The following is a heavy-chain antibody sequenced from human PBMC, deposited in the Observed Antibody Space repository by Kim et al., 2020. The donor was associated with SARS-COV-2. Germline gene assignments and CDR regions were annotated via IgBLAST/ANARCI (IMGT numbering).Heavy chain of an antibody. D-gene: IGHD3-16*01. CDR3: ARGGIPVDRAYFYALDV. CDR1: GDSVSSDSAG. J-gene: IGHJ6*02. Sequence: SQTLSLTCAISGDSVSSDSAGWNWIRQSPSRSLEWLGRTYYRSQWYNDYAVSVKSRITIHPDTSKNQFSLQLNSVTPEDTAVHYCARGGIPVDRAYFYALDVWGQGTTVTVSS. V-gene: IGHV6-1*01. CDR2: TYYRSQWYN.